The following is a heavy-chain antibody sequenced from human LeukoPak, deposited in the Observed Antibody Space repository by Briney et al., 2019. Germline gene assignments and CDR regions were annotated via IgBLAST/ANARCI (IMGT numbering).Heavy chain of an antibody. CDR2: IRSKAYGGTT. CDR1: GFTFGDYA. Sequence: GRSLRLSCTASGFTFGDYAMSWVRQAPGKGLEWVGFIRSKAYGGTTEYAASVKGRFTISRDDSKSIAYLQMSSLKTEDTAVYYCTRSGPFEGEYYYGMDVWGQGTTVTVSS. CDR3: TRSGPFEGEYYYGMDV. V-gene: IGHV3-49*04. J-gene: IGHJ6*02. D-gene: IGHD3-10*01.